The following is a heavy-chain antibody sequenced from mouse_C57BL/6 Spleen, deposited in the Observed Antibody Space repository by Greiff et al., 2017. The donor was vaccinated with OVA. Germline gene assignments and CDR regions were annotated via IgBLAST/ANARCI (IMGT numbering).Heavy chain of an antibody. D-gene: IGHD1-1*01. J-gene: IGHJ4*01. Sequence: VQLQQPGAELVKPGASVKLSCKASGYTFTSYWMHWVKQRPGQGLEWIGMIHPTSGSTNYNEKFKSKATLTVDKSSSTAYMQLSSLTSEDSAVYYCAITTVVARDAMDYWGQGTSVTVSS. CDR3: AITTVVARDAMDY. CDR1: GYTFTSYW. CDR2: IHPTSGST. V-gene: IGHV1-64*01.